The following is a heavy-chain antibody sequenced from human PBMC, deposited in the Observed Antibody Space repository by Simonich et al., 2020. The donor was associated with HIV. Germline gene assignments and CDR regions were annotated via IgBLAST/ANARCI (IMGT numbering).Heavy chain of an antibody. CDR3: ARVGRGAEFDY. J-gene: IGHJ4*02. CDR2: SIHRGST. CDR1: GGSFSGYY. V-gene: IGHV4-34*12. D-gene: IGHD1-26*01. Sequence: QMQLQQWGAGLLKPSETLSLTCAVYGGSFSGYYWSWIRQPPGKGLGWIGDSIHRGSTNYNPSLKSRVTISLDTSKNHFSLKLTSVTAADTAVYYCARVGRGAEFDYWGQGTLVTVSS.